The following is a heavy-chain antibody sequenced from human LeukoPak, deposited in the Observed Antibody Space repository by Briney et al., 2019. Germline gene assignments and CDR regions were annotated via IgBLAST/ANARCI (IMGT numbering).Heavy chain of an antibody. J-gene: IGHJ5*02. CDR2: INHSGST. Sequence: SETLSLTCAVYGGSFSGYYWSWIRQPPGKGLEWIGEINHSGSTSYNPSLKSRVTISVDTSKNQFSLKLSSVTAADTAVYYCARGKGSSRAPWFDPWGQGTLVTVSS. CDR1: GGSFSGYY. V-gene: IGHV4-34*01. D-gene: IGHD6-13*01. CDR3: ARGKGSSRAPWFDP.